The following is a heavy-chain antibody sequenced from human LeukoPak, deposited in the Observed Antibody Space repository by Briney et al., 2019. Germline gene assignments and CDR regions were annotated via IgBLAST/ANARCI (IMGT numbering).Heavy chain of an antibody. D-gene: IGHD3-3*01. CDR3: AKEGDYDFWSGYLGHFDY. CDR2: ISGRGGST. Sequence: GGSLRLSCAASGFTFSSYAMSWVRQAPGKGLEWVSAISGRGGSTYYADSVKGRFTISRDNSKNTLYLQMNSLRAEDTAVYYCAKEGDYDFWSGYLGHFDYWGQGTLVTVSS. CDR1: GFTFSSYA. V-gene: IGHV3-23*01. J-gene: IGHJ4*02.